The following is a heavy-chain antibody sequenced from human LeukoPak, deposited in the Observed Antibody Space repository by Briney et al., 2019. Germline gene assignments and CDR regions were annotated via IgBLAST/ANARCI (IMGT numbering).Heavy chain of an antibody. CDR1: DYTFTNYD. CDR3: ARDGATVATPFFDY. J-gene: IGHJ4*02. D-gene: IGHD4-17*01. V-gene: IGHV1-18*01. CDR2: ISAYNGKT. Sequence: GASVKVSCKTSDYTFTNYDITWVRQAPGQGLEWMGRISAYNGKTNYAQKFRGWVTMTRDTSLSTAYVELSRLRSDDTAVYYCARDGATVATPFFDYWGQGTLVTVSS.